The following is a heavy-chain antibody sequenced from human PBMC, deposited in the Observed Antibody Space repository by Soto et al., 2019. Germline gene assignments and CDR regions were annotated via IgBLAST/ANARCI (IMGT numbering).Heavy chain of an antibody. D-gene: IGHD1-26*01. J-gene: IGHJ4*02. CDR3: AKGLEGIDSEWELLSGDFDY. Sequence: EVQLLESGGGLVQPGGSLRLSCAASGFTFSSYAMSWVRQAPGKGLEWVSAISGSGGSTYYADSVKGRFTISRDNSKNTLYLQMNSLRVEDTAVYYCAKGLEGIDSEWELLSGDFDYWGQGTLVTVSS. V-gene: IGHV3-23*01. CDR1: GFTFSSYA. CDR2: ISGSGGST.